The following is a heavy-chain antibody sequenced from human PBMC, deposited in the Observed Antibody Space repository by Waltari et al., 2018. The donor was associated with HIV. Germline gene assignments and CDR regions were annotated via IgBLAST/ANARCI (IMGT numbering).Heavy chain of an antibody. CDR3: VRAALTRFAGAFDESPIGGYFDL. J-gene: IGHJ4*02. CDR2: SRSSSSYV. V-gene: IGHV3-21*04. CDR1: GFSFTDNFSGYA. Sequence: VSLVESGGCQVKPAWSLRLACTMSGFSFTDNFSGYAMNWVRQAAWKGMQVVASSRSSSSYVFYAGSLRGRLTVSRDNAKKALYLEMKNLRVEDTAVYYWVRAALTRFAGAFDESPIGGYFDLWGQGALVSVS. D-gene: IGHD3-10*01.